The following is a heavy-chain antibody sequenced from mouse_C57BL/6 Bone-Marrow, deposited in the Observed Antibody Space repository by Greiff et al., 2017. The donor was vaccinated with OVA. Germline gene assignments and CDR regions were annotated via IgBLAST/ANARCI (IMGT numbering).Heavy chain of an antibody. Sequence: SGAELVRPGASVKLSCTASGFNIKDDYMHWVKQRPEQGLEWIGWIDPENGDTEYASKFQGKATITADTSSNTAYLQLSSLTSEDTAVYYCTTLYYYGSSLFDYWGQGTTLTVSS. D-gene: IGHD1-1*01. J-gene: IGHJ2*01. V-gene: IGHV14-4*01. CDR2: IDPENGDT. CDR3: TTLYYYGSSLFDY. CDR1: GFNIKDDY.